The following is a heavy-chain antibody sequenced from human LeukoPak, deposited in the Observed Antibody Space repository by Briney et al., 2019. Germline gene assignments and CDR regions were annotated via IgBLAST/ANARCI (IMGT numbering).Heavy chain of an antibody. J-gene: IGHJ4*02. V-gene: IGHV4-4*07. Sequence: SGTPSLTCTVSGGSISSYYWSWIRQPAGKGLEWIGRIYTSGSTDYNPSLKSRVTMSIDTSKNQFSLKLSSVTAADTAVYYCARGIAAADTRPFDYWGQGTLVTVSS. D-gene: IGHD6-13*01. CDR3: ARGIAAADTRPFDY. CDR1: GGSISSYY. CDR2: IYTSGST.